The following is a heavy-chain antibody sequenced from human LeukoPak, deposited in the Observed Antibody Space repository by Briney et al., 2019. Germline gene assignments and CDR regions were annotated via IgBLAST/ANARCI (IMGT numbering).Heavy chain of an antibody. V-gene: IGHV3-21*01. CDR1: GFTFSSYS. J-gene: IGHJ4*02. CDR2: ISGSGSYI. D-gene: IGHD3-10*01. Sequence: GGSLRLSCAASGFTFSSYSMNWVRQAPGKGLEWVSSISGSGSYIYYADSVKGRFTISRDNSKNPLYLQMNSLRAEDTAVYYCARVEGQFGYWGQGTLVTASS. CDR3: ARVEGQFGY.